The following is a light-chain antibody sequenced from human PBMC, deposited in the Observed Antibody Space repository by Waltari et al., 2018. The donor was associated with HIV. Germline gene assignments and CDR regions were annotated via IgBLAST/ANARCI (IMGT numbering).Light chain of an antibody. J-gene: IGKJ4*01. CDR2: DAS. CDR3: QQRSNWQGT. CDR1: QSVSSY. V-gene: IGKV3-11*01. Sequence: EIVLTQSPATLSLSPGERATLSCRASQSVSSYLAWYQQKPGQAPRLLIYDASNRATGIPARFSGSGSGTDFTLTISSLEPEDFAVDYCQQRSNWQGTFGGGTKVEIK.